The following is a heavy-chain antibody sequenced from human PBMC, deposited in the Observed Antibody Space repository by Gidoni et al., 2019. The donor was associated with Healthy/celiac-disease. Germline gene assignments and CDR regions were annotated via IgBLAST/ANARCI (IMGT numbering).Heavy chain of an antibody. Sequence: EVQLVESGGGLVQPGRSLRLSCAASGFTFDDYAMHWVRQAPGKGLEWVSGISWNSGSIGYADSVKGRFTISRDNAKNPLYLQMNSLRAEDTALYYCAKDKGTMVRGVSMGFDPWGQGTLVTVSS. V-gene: IGHV3-9*01. J-gene: IGHJ5*02. D-gene: IGHD3-10*01. CDR3: AKDKGTMVRGVSMGFDP. CDR1: GFTFDDYA. CDR2: ISWNSGSI.